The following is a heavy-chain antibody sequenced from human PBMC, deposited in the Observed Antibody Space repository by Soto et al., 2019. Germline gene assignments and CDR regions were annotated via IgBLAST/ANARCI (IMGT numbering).Heavy chain of an antibody. CDR3: ARTTYYYGSGSYRNFDY. D-gene: IGHD3-10*01. CDR1: GYTFTSYD. CDR2: MNPNSGNT. Sequence: GASVKVSCKASGYTFTSYDINWVRQATGQGLEWMGWMNPNSGNTGYAQKFQGRVTMTRNTSISTAYMELSSLRSEDTAVYYCARTTYYYGSGSYRNFDYWGQGTLVTVSS. V-gene: IGHV1-8*01. J-gene: IGHJ4*02.